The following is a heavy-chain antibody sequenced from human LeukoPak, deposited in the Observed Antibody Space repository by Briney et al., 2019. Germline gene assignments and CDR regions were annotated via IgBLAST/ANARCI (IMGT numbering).Heavy chain of an antibody. CDR3: TTYWAAAGEDEFDY. CDR1: GFTFSNAW. D-gene: IGHD6-13*01. J-gene: IGHJ4*02. CDR2: IKSKTDGGTT. V-gene: IGHV3-15*01. Sequence: KPGGSLRLSCAASGFTFSNAWMSWVRQAPGKGLEWVGRIKSKTDGGTTDYAAPVKGRFTISRDDSKNTLYLQMNSLKTEDTAVYYCTTYWAAAGEDEFDYWGQGTLVTVSS.